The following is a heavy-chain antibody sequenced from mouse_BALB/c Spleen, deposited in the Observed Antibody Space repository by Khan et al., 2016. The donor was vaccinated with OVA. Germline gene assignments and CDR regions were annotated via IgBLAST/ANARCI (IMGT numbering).Heavy chain of an antibody. V-gene: IGHV3-6*02. J-gene: IGHJ1*01. CDR3: ARGGVVGPYWYFDV. CDR2: ISNAGSN. CDR1: GYSITSAYC. D-gene: IGHD1-1*01. Sequence: EVKLLESGPGLVKPSQSLSLTCSVTGYSITSAYCWNWIRQFPGNKLEWMGYISNAGSNNYNPSLKNRISIPRDTSKNKFFLKLNSVTTEVTATYVCARGGVVGPYWYFDVWGAWPTVTVSS.